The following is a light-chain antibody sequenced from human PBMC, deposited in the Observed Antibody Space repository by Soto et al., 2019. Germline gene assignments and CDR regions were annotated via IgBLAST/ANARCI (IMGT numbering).Light chain of an antibody. Sequence: DMLMTQSPATLSVSAGERVTLSCRASESVHRNLTWYQQKPGKGPSLLIYCASTWETGVAYRFTGSGSGTEFTLTISSLQSDDFAVYHCQHYCNFPPTFGQGTKVEIK. J-gene: IGKJ1*01. V-gene: IGKV3-15*01. CDR2: CAS. CDR3: QHYCNFPPT. CDR1: ESVHRN.